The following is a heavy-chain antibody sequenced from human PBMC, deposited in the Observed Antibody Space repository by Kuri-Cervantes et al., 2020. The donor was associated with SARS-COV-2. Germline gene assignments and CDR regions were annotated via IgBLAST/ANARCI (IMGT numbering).Heavy chain of an antibody. CDR3: ARDFEYSSSVS. D-gene: IGHD6-6*01. J-gene: IGHJ5*02. CDR2: IYTSGST. CDR1: GGSISSGSYY. Sequence: LRLSCTVSGGSISSGSYYWSWIRQPAGKGLEWIGRIYTSGSTNYNPSLKSRVTISVDTSKNQFSLKLSSVTAADTAVYYCARDFEYSSSVSWGKGTLVPGLL. V-gene: IGHV4-61*02.